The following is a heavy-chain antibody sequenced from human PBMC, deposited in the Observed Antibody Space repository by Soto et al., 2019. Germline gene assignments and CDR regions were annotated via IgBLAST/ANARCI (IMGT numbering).Heavy chain of an antibody. CDR1: GYTFTSYY. J-gene: IGHJ3*02. CDR2: IIPIFGTA. Sequence: GASVKVSCKASGYTFTSYYMHWVRQAPGQGLEWMGGIIPIFGTANYAQKFQGRVTITADESTSTAYMELSSLRSEDTAVYYCARFHSPDAFDIWGQGTMVTVSS. CDR3: ARFHSPDAFDI. V-gene: IGHV1-69*13. D-gene: IGHD6-13*01.